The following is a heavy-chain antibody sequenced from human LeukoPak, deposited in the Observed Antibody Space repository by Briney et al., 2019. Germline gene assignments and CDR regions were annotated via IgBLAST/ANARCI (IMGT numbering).Heavy chain of an antibody. CDR3: ARDFSATVTTPVYFDY. V-gene: IGHV1-18*01. J-gene: IGHJ4*02. Sequence: GASVKVSCKASGYTFTSYGISWVRQAPGQGLEWMGWISAYNGNTNYAQKLQGRVTMTTDTSTSTAYMELRSLRSDDTAVYYCARDFSATVTTPVYFDYWGQGTLVTVSS. CDR2: ISAYNGNT. D-gene: IGHD4-17*01. CDR1: GYTFTSYG.